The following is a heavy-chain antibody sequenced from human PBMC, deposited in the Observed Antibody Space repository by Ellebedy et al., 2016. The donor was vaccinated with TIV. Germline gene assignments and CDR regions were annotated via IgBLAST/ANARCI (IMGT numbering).Heavy chain of an antibody. D-gene: IGHD3-16*01. CDR2: LNRYGGEI. CDR1: GVNFRVYW. Sequence: GESLKISXAASGVNFRVYWMGWVRQAPGKGLEWVANLNRYGGEIRYADSVMGRFTISRDNARNTVYLDMNYLKAQDTAVYYCAREMLSAYGPFDSWGRGTLVTVSS. V-gene: IGHV3-7*04. J-gene: IGHJ4*02. CDR3: AREMLSAYGPFDS.